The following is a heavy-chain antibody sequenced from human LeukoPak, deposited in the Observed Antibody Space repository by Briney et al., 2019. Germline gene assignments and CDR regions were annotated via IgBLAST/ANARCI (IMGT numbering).Heavy chain of an antibody. CDR3: ARGAYGDAPSKDAFDI. D-gene: IGHD4-17*01. CDR2: ISTSSNYR. J-gene: IGHJ3*02. V-gene: IGHV3-11*06. CDR1: AFTFSDHY. Sequence: SGGSLRLSCAASAFTFSDHYMSWIRQAPGKGLEWVSQISTSSNYRKYADSVKGRFTISRDNAKSSLYLQMNSLRAEDTAVYYCARGAYGDAPSKDAFDIWGQGTMVTVSS.